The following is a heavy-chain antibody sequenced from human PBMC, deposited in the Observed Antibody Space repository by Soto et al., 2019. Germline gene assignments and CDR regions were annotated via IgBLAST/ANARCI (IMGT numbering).Heavy chain of an antibody. CDR1: GYTFTSYA. V-gene: IGHV1-3*01. D-gene: IGHD1-26*01. CDR2: INAGNGNT. J-gene: IGHJ4*02. CDR3: ARCLGLYYFDY. Sequence: ASVKVSFKASGYTFTSYAMHWVRQAPGQRLEWMGWINAGNGNTKYSQKFQGRVTITRDTSASTAYMELSSLRSEDTAVYYCARCLGLYYFDYWGQGTLVTVSS.